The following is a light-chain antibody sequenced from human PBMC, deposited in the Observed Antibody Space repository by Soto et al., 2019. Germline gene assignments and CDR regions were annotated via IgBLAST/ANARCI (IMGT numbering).Light chain of an antibody. J-gene: IGLJ2*01. V-gene: IGLV2-23*02. CDR3: CTSAGQVHK. CDR1: TSDVGYYDL. CDR2: EVD. Sequence: QSALTQPASVSGSPGQSITISCAGTTSDVGYYDLVSWYQQYPGRAHKLLIYEVDKRPSGISVRFSGSKSGVTASLTISGLLPEDEAVYFCCTSAGQVHKFGGGTKLTVL.